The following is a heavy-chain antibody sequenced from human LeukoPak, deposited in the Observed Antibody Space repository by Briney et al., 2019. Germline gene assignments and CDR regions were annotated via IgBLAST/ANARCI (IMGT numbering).Heavy chain of an antibody. CDR2: IIPIFGTA. Sequence: SVKVSCKASGYTFTSYGISWVRQAPGQGLEWMGGIIPIFGTANYAQKFQGRVTITTDESTSTAYMELSSLRSEDTAVYYCARVKGRYYYYYMDVWGKGTTVTVSS. J-gene: IGHJ6*03. CDR1: GYTFTSYG. V-gene: IGHV1-69*05. CDR3: ARVKGRYYYYYMDV.